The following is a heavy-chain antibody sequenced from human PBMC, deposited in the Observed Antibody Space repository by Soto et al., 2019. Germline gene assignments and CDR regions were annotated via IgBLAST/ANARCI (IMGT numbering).Heavy chain of an antibody. D-gene: IGHD3-10*01. CDR2: VSAYNGAT. CDR3: ARTCPFGACYKHDLYRYGLDV. V-gene: IGHV1-18*04. CDR1: GYTFSTYG. J-gene: IGHJ6*02. Sequence: QVQLEQSGPEVRKPGASVRVSCKASGYTFSTYGFSWVRQAPGQGLEWMGWVSAYNGATQIQEKFAGRVSMTTDRATATGYLEMRSLSTDDTAVYYCARTCPFGACYKHDLYRYGLDVWGQGTTIIVSS.